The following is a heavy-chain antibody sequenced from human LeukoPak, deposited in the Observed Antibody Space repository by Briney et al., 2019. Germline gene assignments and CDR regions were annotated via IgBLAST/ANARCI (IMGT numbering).Heavy chain of an antibody. D-gene: IGHD6-13*01. CDR3: ARGVYIAAAQYAY. CDR2: IYYGGTT. V-gene: IGHV4-59*01. Sequence: PSETLFLTCTVSGGSISSYYWSWIRQPPGKGLEWIGYIYYGGTTNYNPSLKSRVTISVDTSKNQFSLKLSSVTAADTAVYYCARGVYIAAAQYAYWGQGTLVTVSS. CDR1: GGSISSYY. J-gene: IGHJ4*02.